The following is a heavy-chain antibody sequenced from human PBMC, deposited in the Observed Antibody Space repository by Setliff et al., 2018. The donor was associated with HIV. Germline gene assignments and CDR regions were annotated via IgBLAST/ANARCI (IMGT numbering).Heavy chain of an antibody. CDR2: IYYGGTT. CDR3: ARSSPYGDPDQVAWYFDL. CDR1: GGSISSSSYY. D-gene: IGHD4-17*01. J-gene: IGHJ2*01. V-gene: IGHV4-39*01. Sequence: PSETLSLTCTASGGSISSSSYYWGWIRQSPGKGLEWIGTIYYGGTTYYNPSLKSRVTISVDTSKKQFPLKLRSVTAAYTAVYYCARSSPYGDPDQVAWYFDLWGRGTLVTVSS.